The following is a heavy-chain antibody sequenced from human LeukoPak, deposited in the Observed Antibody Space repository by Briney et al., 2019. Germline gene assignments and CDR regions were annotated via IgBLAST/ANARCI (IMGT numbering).Heavy chain of an antibody. Sequence: SETLSLTCTVSGGSISSYYWSWIRQPPGKGLEWIGYIFYSGSTKYNPSLKSRVTISVDTSKSQFSLKLSSVNAADTAVYYCAKSSLYCTSTSCSYYFDYWAREPWSPSPQ. V-gene: IGHV4-59*01. D-gene: IGHD2-2*01. CDR1: GGSISSYY. J-gene: IGHJ4*02. CDR3: AKSSLYCTSTSCSYYFDY. CDR2: IFYSGST.